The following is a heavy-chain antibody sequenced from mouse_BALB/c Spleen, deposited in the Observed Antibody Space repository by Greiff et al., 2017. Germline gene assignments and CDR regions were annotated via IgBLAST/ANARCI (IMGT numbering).Heavy chain of an antibody. D-gene: IGHD1-1*01. Sequence: EVQLVESGPGLVKPSQSLSLTCSVTGYSFTSGYFWYWIRQFPGKKLEWMGYISYDGSNNYHPSLKNRISITRDTSKNQFFLKLNSVTTEDTATYYCARGGLLHAMDYWGQGTTVTVSS. J-gene: IGHJ4*01. CDR1: GYSFTSGYF. CDR3: ARGGLLHAMDY. V-gene: IGHV3-6*02. CDR2: ISYDGSN.